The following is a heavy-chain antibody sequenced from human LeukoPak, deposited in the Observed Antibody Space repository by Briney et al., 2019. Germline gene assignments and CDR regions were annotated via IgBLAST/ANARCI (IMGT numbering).Heavy chain of an antibody. J-gene: IGHJ4*02. CDR1: GYTFTSYY. CDR3: ARDQEGFDY. Sequence: ASVKVSCKASGYTFTSYYMHWVRQAPGQGLEWMGIINPSGGSTSYAQKFQGRVTATRDTSTSTVHMELSGLRSEDTAVYYCARDQEGFDYWGQETLVTVSS. CDR2: INPSGGST. V-gene: IGHV1-46*01.